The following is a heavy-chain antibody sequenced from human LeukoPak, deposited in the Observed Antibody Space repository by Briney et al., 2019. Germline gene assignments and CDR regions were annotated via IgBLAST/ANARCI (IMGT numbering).Heavy chain of an antibody. CDR1: GYTLTELS. CDR3: ATSSNGGFDY. D-gene: IGHD4-11*01. CDR2: FDPEDGET. J-gene: IGHJ4*02. V-gene: IGHV1-24*01. Sequence: ASVKVSFKSSGYTLTELSMHWVRQAPGKGLEWMGGFDPEDGETIYAQKFQGRVTMTEDTSTDTAYMELSSLRSEDTAVYYCATSSNGGFDYWGQGTLVTVSS.